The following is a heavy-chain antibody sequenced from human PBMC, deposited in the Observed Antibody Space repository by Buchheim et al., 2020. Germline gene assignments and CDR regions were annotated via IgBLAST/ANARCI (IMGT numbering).Heavy chain of an antibody. CDR3: VKDIGDPGAH. CDR2: ISYDGSNK. J-gene: IGHJ4*02. CDR1: GFTFSSSG. Sequence: QVQLVESGGGVVRPGRSLRLSCAASGFTFSSSGMHWVRQAPGKGLEWVAFISYDGSNKYYVDSVKDRFTISRGISKRTLYLQMNRLRAEDTAMYYCVKDIGDPGAHWGQGTL. D-gene: IGHD1-26*01. V-gene: IGHV3-30*02.